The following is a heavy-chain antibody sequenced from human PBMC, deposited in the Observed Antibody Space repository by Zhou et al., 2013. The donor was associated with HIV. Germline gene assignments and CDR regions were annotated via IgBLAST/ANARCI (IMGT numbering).Heavy chain of an antibody. CDR3: ARGGSDSSSFDY. Sequence: QVQLVQSGAVVKKPGSSVNVSCKASGGTFFNYSINWVRQAPGQGLEWMGGIIPIFGIANSAQKFQGRVTITTDGSTSTAYMELRSLRSEDTAVYYCARGGSDSSSFDYWGQGTLVTVSS. D-gene: IGHD6-19*01. J-gene: IGHJ4*02. CDR1: GGTFFNYS. CDR2: IIPIFGIA. V-gene: IGHV1-69*05.